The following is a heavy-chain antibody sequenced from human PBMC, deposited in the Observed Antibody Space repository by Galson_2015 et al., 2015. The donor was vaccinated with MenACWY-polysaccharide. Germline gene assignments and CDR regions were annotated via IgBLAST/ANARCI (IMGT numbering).Heavy chain of an antibody. CDR1: GFNFRGSG. V-gene: IGHV3-33*05. D-gene: IGHD6-13*01. CDR3: AREGSRIVFHAFGI. J-gene: IGHJ3*02. CDR2: IQYDGSIK. Sequence: SLRLSCAASGFNFRGSGMHWVRQAPGKGLEWVAVIQYDGSIKAFADSVKGRFTISRDNSKNTLFLEMNSLRAEDTAVYFCAREGSRIVFHAFGIWGQGTMVTVSS.